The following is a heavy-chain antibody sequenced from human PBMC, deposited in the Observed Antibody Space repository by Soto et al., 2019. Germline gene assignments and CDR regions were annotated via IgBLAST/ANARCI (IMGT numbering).Heavy chain of an antibody. D-gene: IGHD2-21*01. CDR2: ISAYNGNT. CDR3: ARVGGDGPHYYYYYMDV. CDR1: GYTFTSYG. Sequence: ASVKVSCKASGYTFTSYGISWVRQAPGQGLEWMGWISAYNGNTNYAQKLQGRVTMTTDTSTSTAYMELRSLRSDDTAVYYCARVGGDGPHYYYYYMDVWGKGTTVTVSS. V-gene: IGHV1-18*01. J-gene: IGHJ6*03.